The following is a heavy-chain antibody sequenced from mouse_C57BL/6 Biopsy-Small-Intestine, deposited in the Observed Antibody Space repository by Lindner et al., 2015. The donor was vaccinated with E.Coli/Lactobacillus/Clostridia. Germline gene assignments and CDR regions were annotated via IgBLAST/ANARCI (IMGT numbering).Heavy chain of an antibody. D-gene: IGHD2-13*01. CDR2: IDPENGDT. Sequence: VQLQESGAELVRPGASVNLSCTASGFNIKDDYMHWVKQRPEQGLEWIGWIDPENGDTEYASKFQGKATITADTSSNTAYLHLSSLTSEDTAVYYCTIYYGDWFAYWGQGTLVTVSA. V-gene: IGHV14-4*01. CDR3: TIYYGDWFAY. J-gene: IGHJ3*01. CDR1: GFNIKDDY.